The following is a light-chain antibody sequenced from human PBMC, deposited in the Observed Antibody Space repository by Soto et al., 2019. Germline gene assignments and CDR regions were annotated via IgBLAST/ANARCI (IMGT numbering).Light chain of an antibody. CDR3: QPYDNLPYT. CDR2: DAS. V-gene: IGKV1-33*01. Sequence: DIQMTQSPSSLSASVGDRVTITCQASQDISNYLNWYQQKPGKAPKLLIYDASNLETGVPSRFSGSGSGTDFTFTISSLQPEDIATYYCQPYDNLPYTFCQGNKLEIK. J-gene: IGKJ2*01. CDR1: QDISNY.